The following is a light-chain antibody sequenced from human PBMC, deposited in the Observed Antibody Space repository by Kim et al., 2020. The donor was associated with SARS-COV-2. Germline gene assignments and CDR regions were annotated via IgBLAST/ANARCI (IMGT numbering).Light chain of an antibody. CDR2: AAS. J-gene: IGKJ4*01. CDR1: QGISSW. V-gene: IGKV1-12*01. CDR3: QQANKFPLT. Sequence: ASVGDRVTLPCRASQGISSWVALYQQKPGKAPNLLIYAASSLPSGVPSRFSGSGSGTDFTLTISSLQPEDFATYYCQQANKFPLTFGGGTKVDIK.